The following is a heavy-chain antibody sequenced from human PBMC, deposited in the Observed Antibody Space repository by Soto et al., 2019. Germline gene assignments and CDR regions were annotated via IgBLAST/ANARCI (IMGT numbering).Heavy chain of an antibody. J-gene: IGHJ6*02. D-gene: IGHD5-18*01. CDR2: IYPGDSDT. CDR3: ARHPFGYGYAYYYYGMDV. Sequence: PGESLKISCKGSGYSFTSYWIGWVRQMPGKGLEWMGIIYPGDSDTRYSPSFQGQVTISADKSISTAYLQWSSLKASDTAMYYCARHPFGYGYAYYYYGMDVWGQGTTVTVSS. V-gene: IGHV5-51*01. CDR1: GYSFTSYW.